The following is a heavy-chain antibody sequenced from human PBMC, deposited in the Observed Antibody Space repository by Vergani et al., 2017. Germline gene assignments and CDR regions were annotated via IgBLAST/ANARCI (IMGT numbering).Heavy chain of an antibody. V-gene: IGHV3-49*04. J-gene: IGHJ4*02. D-gene: IGHD3-22*01. Sequence: EVQLVESGGGLEQPGRSLRLSCRASGCTFTDYGISWVRQAPGKGLEWVGFVRNKEDGGTPEHAASVKGRFTISRDDSKAIAYLQMNSLKTEDTAVYCCAENDVPGCYDSSGYCVYWGRETLVAVAS. CDR1: GCTFTDYG. CDR3: AENDVPGCYDSSGYCVY. CDR2: VRNKEDGGTP.